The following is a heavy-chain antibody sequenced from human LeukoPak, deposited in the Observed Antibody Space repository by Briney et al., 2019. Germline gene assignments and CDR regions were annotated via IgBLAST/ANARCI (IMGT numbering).Heavy chain of an antibody. Sequence: ASETLSLTCTVSGGSISIYYWSWIRQPAGKGLEWIGRIYTSGSTNYNPSLKSRVTISLDTSKNQFSLKLSSVTAADTAVYYCAGHHPRNTVDFWGQGTLVTVSS. V-gene: IGHV4-4*07. J-gene: IGHJ4*02. D-gene: IGHD2-8*02. CDR1: GGSISIYY. CDR3: AGHHPRNTVDF. CDR2: IYTSGST.